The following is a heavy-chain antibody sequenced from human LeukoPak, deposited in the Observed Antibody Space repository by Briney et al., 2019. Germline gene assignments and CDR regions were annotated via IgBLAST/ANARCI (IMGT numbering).Heavy chain of an antibody. CDR3: ARLEYYYDSSGPGVDY. D-gene: IGHD3-22*01. J-gene: IGHJ4*02. V-gene: IGHV4-34*01. Sequence: SETLSLTCAVYGGSFSGYYWSWIRQPPGKGLEWIGEINHSGSTNYNPSLKSRVTISVDTSKNQFSLKLSSVTAAATAVYYCARLEYYYDSSGPGVDYWGQGTLVTVSS. CDR1: GGSFSGYY. CDR2: INHSGST.